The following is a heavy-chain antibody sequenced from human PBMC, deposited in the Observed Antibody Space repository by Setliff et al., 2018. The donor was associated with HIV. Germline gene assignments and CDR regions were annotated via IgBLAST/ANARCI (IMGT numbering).Heavy chain of an antibody. V-gene: IGHV3-74*01. Sequence: GGSLRLSCAASGFTFKHYWMQWVRQAPGKGLVWVSRINYHGSDISYADSVKGRFTISRDNAKNTVYLQMNNLRDEDTAVYFCVRDGVGTTPFDYWGQGSLVTVSS. CDR3: VRDGVGTTPFDY. D-gene: IGHD1-26*01. CDR2: INYHGSDI. J-gene: IGHJ4*02. CDR1: GFTFKHYW.